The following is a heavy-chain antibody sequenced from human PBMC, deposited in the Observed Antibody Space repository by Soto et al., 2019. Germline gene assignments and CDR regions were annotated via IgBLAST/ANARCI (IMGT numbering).Heavy chain of an antibody. V-gene: IGHV5-51*01. CDR3: ASGGDASGHHAFDV. J-gene: IGHJ3*01. D-gene: IGHD6-19*01. CDR2: IYPCDSDT. CDR1: GYSFTSYW. Sequence: GESLKISRKGSGYSFTSYWIGWVRQMPGKGLDWMGIIYPCDSDTRYSPSFQGQVTISAXXXIXXXYXQXXXLKASDTAMYYCASGGDASGHHAFDVWGLGTMVTVSS.